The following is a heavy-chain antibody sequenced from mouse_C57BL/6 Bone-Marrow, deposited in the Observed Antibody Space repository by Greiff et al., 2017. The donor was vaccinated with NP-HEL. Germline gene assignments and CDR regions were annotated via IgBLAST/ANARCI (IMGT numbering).Heavy chain of an antibody. CDR1: GYTFTDYE. CDR2: IDPETGGT. D-gene: IGHD2-5*01. Sequence: VKLQESGAELVRPGASVTLSCKASGYTFTDYEMHWVKQTPVHGLEWIGAIDPETGGTAYNQKFKGKAILTADKSSSTAYMELRSLTSEDSAVYYCTRGGYSNYWGQGTTLTVSS. V-gene: IGHV1-15*01. J-gene: IGHJ2*01. CDR3: TRGGYSNY.